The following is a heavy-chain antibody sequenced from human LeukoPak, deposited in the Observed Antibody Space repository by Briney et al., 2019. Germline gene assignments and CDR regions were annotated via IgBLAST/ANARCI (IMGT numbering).Heavy chain of an antibody. V-gene: IGHV1-69*13. J-gene: IGHJ6*02. CDR2: IIPIFGTA. D-gene: IGHD3-22*01. CDR1: GVTFSSYA. CDR3: AREYYDSSGYYRINYYYYGMDV. Sequence: SVKVSCKASGVTFSSYAISWVRQAPGQGLEWMGGIIPIFGTANYAQKFQGRVTITADESTSTAYMELSSLRSEDTAVYYCAREYYDSSGYYRINYYYYGMDVWGQGTTVTVSS.